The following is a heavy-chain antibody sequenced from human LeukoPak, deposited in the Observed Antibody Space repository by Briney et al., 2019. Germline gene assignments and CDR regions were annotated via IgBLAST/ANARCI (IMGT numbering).Heavy chain of an antibody. V-gene: IGHV1-46*01. CDR1: GYTFTSYY. D-gene: IGHD3-22*01. Sequence: GASVKVSCKASGYTFTSYYIHWVRQAPGQGLEWMGIINPGGGSTSYAQKFQGRVTMTRDTSTSAVYMELSSLRSEDTAVYYCARDREWGPEDYYDGWGQGTLVTVSS. J-gene: IGHJ4*02. CDR3: ARDREWGPEDYYDG. CDR2: INPGGGST.